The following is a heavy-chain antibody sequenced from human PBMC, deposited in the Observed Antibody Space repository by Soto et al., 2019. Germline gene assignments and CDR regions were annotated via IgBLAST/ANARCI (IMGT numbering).Heavy chain of an antibody. D-gene: IGHD2-2*03. Sequence: ETLSLTCNVTGDSIKTHYWSWIRQPPGKGLEWIGYIYYSGSTLYNPSLKRRVTISVGTAKNQFSLRLNSLTAADTAVYYCASGWMAAFDTWGQGTLVTVSS. J-gene: IGHJ5*02. CDR1: GDSIKTHY. V-gene: IGHV4-59*11. CDR2: IYYSGST. CDR3: ASGWMAAFDT.